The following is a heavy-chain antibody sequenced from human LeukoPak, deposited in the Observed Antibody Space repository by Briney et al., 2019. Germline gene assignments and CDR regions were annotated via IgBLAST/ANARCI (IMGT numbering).Heavy chain of an antibody. D-gene: IGHD7-27*01. Sequence: ASVKVSCKASGYTFTTYYIHWVRQAPGQGLEWMGMINPSGGSATYAQKFQYRVTMTTDTSTGTVYMDLRSLTSKDTAVYYCARAPNGGLPGGHWGQGTQVTVST. CDR2: INPSGGSA. CDR1: GYTFTTYY. CDR3: ARAPNGGLPGGH. J-gene: IGHJ4*02. V-gene: IGHV1-46*01.